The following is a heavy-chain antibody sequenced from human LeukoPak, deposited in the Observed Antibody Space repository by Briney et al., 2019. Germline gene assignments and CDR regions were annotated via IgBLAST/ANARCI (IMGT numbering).Heavy chain of an antibody. Sequence: SQTLSLTCTVSGGSISSGSYYWSWIRQPAGKGLEWIGRIYTSGSTNYNPSLKSRVTISVDTSKNQFSLKLSSVTAADTAVYYCAREVGTSEFDYWGQGTLVTVSS. CDR2: IYTSGST. V-gene: IGHV4-61*02. CDR1: GGSISSGSYY. CDR3: AREVGTSEFDY. D-gene: IGHD2-21*02. J-gene: IGHJ4*02.